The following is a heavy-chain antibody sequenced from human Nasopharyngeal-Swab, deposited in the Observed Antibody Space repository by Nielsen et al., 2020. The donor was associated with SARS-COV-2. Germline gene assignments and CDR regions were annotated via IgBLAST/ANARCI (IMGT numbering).Heavy chain of an antibody. D-gene: IGHD2-15*01. V-gene: IGHV3-11*06. CDR2: IISSSSYT. Sequence: RQAPGKGLEWVSYIISSSSYTNYADSVKGRFTISRDNAKNSLYLQMNSLRAEDTAVYYCASEGTYCSGGSCYVYWGQGTLVTVSS. J-gene: IGHJ4*02. CDR3: ASEGTYCSGGSCYVY.